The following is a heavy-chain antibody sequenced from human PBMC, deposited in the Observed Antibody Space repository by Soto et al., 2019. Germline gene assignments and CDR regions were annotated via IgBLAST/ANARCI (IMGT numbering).Heavy chain of an antibody. CDR1: VGSFSNFY. Sequence: SETLSLTCTVSVGSFSNFYWGWIRQPPGKGLEWIGYIYYSGHTNYNPSLKSRVTISVDTSKKQFSLKLSSVTAADTAVYYCTRVDYGTTSPDYWGQGTMVTVSS. CDR3: TRVDYGTTSPDY. D-gene: IGHD3-10*01. V-gene: IGHV4-59*01. CDR2: IYYSGHT. J-gene: IGHJ4*02.